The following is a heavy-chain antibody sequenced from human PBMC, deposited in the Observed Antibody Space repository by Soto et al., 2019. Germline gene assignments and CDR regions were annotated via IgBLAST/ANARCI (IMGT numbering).Heavy chain of an antibody. D-gene: IGHD3-9*01. CDR1: GYTFTSYD. V-gene: IGHV1-8*01. J-gene: IGHJ4*02. CDR2: MNPNSGNT. Sequence: GASVKVSCKASGYTFTSYDINWVRQATGQGLEWMGRMNPNSGNTGYAQKFQGRVTMTRNTSISTAYMELSSLRSEDTAVYYCARGPTYYDILTGYELFDYWGQGTLVTVSS. CDR3: ARGPTYYDILTGYELFDY.